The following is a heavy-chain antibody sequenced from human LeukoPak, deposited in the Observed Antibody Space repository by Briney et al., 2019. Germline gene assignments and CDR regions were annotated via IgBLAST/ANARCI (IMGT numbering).Heavy chain of an antibody. D-gene: IGHD3-22*01. Sequence: SETLSLTCTVSGGSISSNYYWGWIRQALGKGLEWIGSLYYSGSTYYNPSLNSRATISVGTSKNRFSLNLTSVTAADTAIYYCATPIDYYDSSGYYNWGQGTLVTVSS. CDR2: LYYSGST. V-gene: IGHV4-39*01. CDR3: ATPIDYYDSSGYYN. CDR1: GGSISSNYY. J-gene: IGHJ4*02.